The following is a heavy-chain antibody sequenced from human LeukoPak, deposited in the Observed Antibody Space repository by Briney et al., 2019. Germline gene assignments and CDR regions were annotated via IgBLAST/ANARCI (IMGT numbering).Heavy chain of an antibody. V-gene: IGHV3-23*01. CDR1: GFTFSSYA. D-gene: IGHD3-16*01. Sequence: GGSLRLSCAASGFTFSSYAMSWVRQAPGKGLEWVSAISGSGGSTYYADSVKGRFTISRDNSKNTLYLQMNSLRADDTAVYYCAKGGGGLTSGDWGQGTLVTVSS. CDR3: AKGGGGLTSGD. CDR2: ISGSGGST. J-gene: IGHJ4*02.